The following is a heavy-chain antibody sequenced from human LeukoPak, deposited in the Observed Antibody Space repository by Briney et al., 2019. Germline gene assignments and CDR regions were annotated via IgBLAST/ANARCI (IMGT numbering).Heavy chain of an antibody. CDR2: IKQDGSEK. J-gene: IGHJ6*04. V-gene: IGHV3-7*01. CDR1: GFTFSSYW. D-gene: IGHD3-3*01. CDR3: AREPPKYYDFWSGYYGDLDV. Sequence: GGSLRLSCAASGFTFSSYWMSWVRQAPGKGLEWVANIKQDGSEKYYVDSVKGRFTISRDNAKNSLYLQMNSLRAEDTAVYYCAREPPKYYDFWSGYYGDLDVWGKGTTVTVSS.